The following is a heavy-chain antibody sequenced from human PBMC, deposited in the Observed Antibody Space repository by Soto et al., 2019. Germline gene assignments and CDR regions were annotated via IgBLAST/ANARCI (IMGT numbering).Heavy chain of an antibody. CDR1: GGSIMSSY. D-gene: IGHD3-16*01. J-gene: IGHJ4*02. Sequence: QVQLQESGPGLVKPSEPLSLTCTVSGGSIMSSYWSWIRHPPGKGLEWIGYIYYSGSTNYNPSLKSRVTISVDTSKNQFSLKLSSVTAADTAVYYCARGDDYGWGSYDYWGQGTLVTVSS. V-gene: IGHV4-59*13. CDR3: ARGDDYGWGSYDY. CDR2: IYYSGST.